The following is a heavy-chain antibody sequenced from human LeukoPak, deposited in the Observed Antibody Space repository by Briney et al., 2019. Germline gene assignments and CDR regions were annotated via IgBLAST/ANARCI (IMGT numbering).Heavy chain of an antibody. CDR3: ARHEGGGSGRFELGAFDI. D-gene: IGHD3-10*01. J-gene: IGHJ3*02. CDR2: IYCSGST. Sequence: PSETLSLTCAVYGSFSDHSWSWIRQPPGKGLEWIGYIYCSGSTNYNPSLKSRVTISVDTSKNQFSLKLSSVTAADTAVYYCARHEGGGSGRFELGAFDIWGQGTMVTVSS. V-gene: IGHV4-59*08. CDR1: GSFSDHS.